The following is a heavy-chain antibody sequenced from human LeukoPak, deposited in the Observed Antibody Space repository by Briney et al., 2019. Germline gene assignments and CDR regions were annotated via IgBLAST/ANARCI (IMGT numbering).Heavy chain of an antibody. D-gene: IGHD4-17*01. CDR1: GGTFSSYA. J-gene: IGHJ4*02. Sequence: SVKVSCKSSGGTFSSYAISWVRQAPGQGLEWMGGIIPIFGTANYAQKFQGRVTITADESTSTAYMELSSLRSEDTAVYYCASLWSPDYGVFDYWGQGTLVTVSS. CDR2: IIPIFGTA. CDR3: ASLWSPDYGVFDY. V-gene: IGHV1-69*01.